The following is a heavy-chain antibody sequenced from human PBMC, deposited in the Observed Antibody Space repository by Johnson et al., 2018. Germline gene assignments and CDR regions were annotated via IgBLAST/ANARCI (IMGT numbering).Heavy chain of an antibody. V-gene: IGHV4-39*07. CDR1: GGSISSSSYY. CDR3: ARVQVVRGVIITGAFDI. D-gene: IGHD3-10*01. Sequence: QVQLQESGPGLVKPSETLSLTCTVSGGSISSSSYYWGWIRQPPGQGLEWIGSIYYSGSTYYNPVLTSRGTIPVDTAKNQFSLKLSPVTAADKAVYYCARVQVVRGVIITGAFDIWGQGTMVTVSS. CDR2: IYYSGST. J-gene: IGHJ3*02.